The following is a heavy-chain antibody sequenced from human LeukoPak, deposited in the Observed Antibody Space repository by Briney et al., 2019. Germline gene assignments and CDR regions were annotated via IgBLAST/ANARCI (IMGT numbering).Heavy chain of an antibody. V-gene: IGHV4-34*01. CDR2: INHSGST. Sequence: SETLSLTCAVYGGSFSGYYWSWIRQPPGKGLEWIGEINHSGSTNYNPSLKSRVTISVETSKNQFYLKLSSVTAAETAVYYCARGVGSSSPSYFDYWGQGTLVTVSS. CDR3: ARGVGSSSPSYFDY. CDR1: GGSFSGYY. J-gene: IGHJ4*02. D-gene: IGHD6-13*01.